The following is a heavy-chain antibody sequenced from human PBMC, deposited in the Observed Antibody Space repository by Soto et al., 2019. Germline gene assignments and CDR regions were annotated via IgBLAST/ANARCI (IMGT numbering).Heavy chain of an antibody. CDR2: ISYDGSNK. Sequence: GGSLRLSCAASGFTFSSYAMHWVRQAPGKGLEWVAVISYDGSNKYYADSVKGRFTISRDNSKNTLYLQMNSLRAEDTAVYYCARDEQLPYHRYYYYYGMDVWGQGTTVTVSS. J-gene: IGHJ6*02. CDR3: ARDEQLPYHRYYYYYGMDV. CDR1: GFTFSSYA. D-gene: IGHD6-13*01. V-gene: IGHV3-30-3*01.